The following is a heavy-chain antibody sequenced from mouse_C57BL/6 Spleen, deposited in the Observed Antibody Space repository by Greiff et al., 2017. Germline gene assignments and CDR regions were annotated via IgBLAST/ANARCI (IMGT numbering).Heavy chain of an antibody. Sequence: QVHVKQPGAELVRPGTSVKLSCKASGYTFTSYWMHWVKQRPGQGLEWIGVIDPSDSYTNYNQKFKGKATLTVDTSSSTAYMQLSSLTSEDSAVYYCARGVARRYFDYWGQGTTLTVSS. D-gene: IGHD1-1*02. J-gene: IGHJ2*01. CDR1: GYTFTSYW. CDR2: IDPSDSYT. V-gene: IGHV1-59*01. CDR3: ARGVARRYFDY.